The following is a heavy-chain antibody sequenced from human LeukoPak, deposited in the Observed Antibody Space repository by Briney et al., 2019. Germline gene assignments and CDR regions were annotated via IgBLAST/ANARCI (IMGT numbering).Heavy chain of an antibody. J-gene: IGHJ4*02. V-gene: IGHV3-74*01. CDR2: IKGDGSIT. Sequence: PGGSLRLSCAASGFTFSNYWMHWVRQVPGKGLVWVSHIKGDGSITNYAASVKGRFTVSRDNAKDTLYLQMNSLRVEDSAIYYCARDGPAAAGPVLDYWGQGALVTVSS. D-gene: IGHD6-13*01. CDR1: GFTFSNYW. CDR3: ARDGPAAAGPVLDY.